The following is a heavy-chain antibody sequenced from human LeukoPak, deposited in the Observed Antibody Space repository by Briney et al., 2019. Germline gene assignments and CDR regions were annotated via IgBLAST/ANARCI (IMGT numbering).Heavy chain of an antibody. J-gene: IGHJ4*02. V-gene: IGHV1-46*01. Sequence: ALVKVSCKASGYIFTTYYIHWVRQAPGQGLEWMGIVNPSDGRTNYAQKFQGRVTMSTDTSTSTVYMTLSSLRSEDTAVFYCARGYFGSGSSYSYNAYFDSWGQGTLVAVSS. D-gene: IGHD3-10*01. CDR1: GYIFTTYY. CDR2: VNPSDGRT. CDR3: ARGYFGSGSSYSYNAYFDS.